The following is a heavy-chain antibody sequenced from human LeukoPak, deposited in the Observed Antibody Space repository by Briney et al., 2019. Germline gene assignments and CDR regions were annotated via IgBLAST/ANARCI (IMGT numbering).Heavy chain of an antibody. CDR1: GFSLSNAW. CDR2: IKSKTDGGTI. D-gene: IGHD3-22*01. CDR3: TTSYYDSSGFRA. V-gene: IGHV3-15*01. Sequence: PGGSLRLSCAASGFSLSNAWMSWVRQAPGKGLEWIARIKSKTDGGTIDYAAPVKGRSTISRDDSKNMVYLLMNSLKTEDTAVYYCTTSYYDSSGFRAWGQGTLVTVSS. J-gene: IGHJ4*02.